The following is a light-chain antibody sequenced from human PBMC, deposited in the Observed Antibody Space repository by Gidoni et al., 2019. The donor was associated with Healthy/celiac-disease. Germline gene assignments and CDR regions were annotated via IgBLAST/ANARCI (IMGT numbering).Light chain of an antibody. J-gene: IGKJ1*01. Sequence: SQSVSSNLAWYQQTPGQAPRLLIYGASTRATGIPARFSGSGSGTEFTLTISSLQSEDFAVYYCQQYNNWPLTFGQGTKVEIK. CDR2: GAS. CDR1: QSVSSN. CDR3: QQYNNWPLT. V-gene: IGKV3-15*01.